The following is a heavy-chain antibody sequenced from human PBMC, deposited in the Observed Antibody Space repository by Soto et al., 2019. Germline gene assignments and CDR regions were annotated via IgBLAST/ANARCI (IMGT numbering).Heavy chain of an antibody. CDR2: IYPGDVNI. CDR3: ARGVGSGSYYNQYNWFDP. D-gene: IGHD3-10*01. V-gene: IGHV1-46*01. J-gene: IGHJ5*02. CDR1: GYSFTSHY. Sequence: ASVKVSCKAIGYSFTSHYMHWVRQAPGQGLEWMGTIYPGDVNIGYAQKFKGRVTMTTDTSTSTAYMELRSLRSEDTAVYYCARGVGSGSYYNQYNWFDPWGQGTLVTVSS.